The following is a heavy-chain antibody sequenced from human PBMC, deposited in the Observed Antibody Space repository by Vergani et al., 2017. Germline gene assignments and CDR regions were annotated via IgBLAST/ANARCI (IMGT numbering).Heavy chain of an antibody. Sequence: QVQLVQSGAEVKKPGASVKVSCKASGYTFTSYYMHWVRQAPGQGLEWMGIINPSGGSTSYAQKFQGRVTMTRDTSTSTVYMELSSLRSEDTAVYYCASCLRFLEWTDVWGQGTTVTVSS. V-gene: IGHV1-46*03. D-gene: IGHD3-3*01. CDR2: INPSGGST. J-gene: IGHJ6*02. CDR3: ASCLRFLEWTDV. CDR1: GYTFTSYY.